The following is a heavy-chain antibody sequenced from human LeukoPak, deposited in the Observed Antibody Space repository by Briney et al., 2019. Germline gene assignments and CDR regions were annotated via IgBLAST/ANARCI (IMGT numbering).Heavy chain of an antibody. CDR2: IYYSGST. D-gene: IGHD3-3*01. CDR1: GGSISSHY. Sequence: SETLSLTCTVSGGSISSHYWSWIRQPPGKGLEWIGYIYYSGSTNYNPSLKSRVTISVDTSKNQFSLKLSSVTAADTAVYYCARAITIPWPFDPWGQGTLVTVSS. J-gene: IGHJ5*02. V-gene: IGHV4-59*11. CDR3: ARAITIPWPFDP.